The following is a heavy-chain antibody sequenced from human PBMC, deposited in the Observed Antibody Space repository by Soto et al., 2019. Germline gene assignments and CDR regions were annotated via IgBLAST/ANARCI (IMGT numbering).Heavy chain of an antibody. V-gene: IGHV4-59*01. CDR3: ARAIQIERGERRYYYYYYGMDV. J-gene: IGHJ6*02. CDR1: GGSISSYY. Sequence: ETLSLTCTVSGGSISSYYWSWIRQPPGKGLEWIGYIYYSGSTNYNPSLKSRVTISVDTSKNQFSLKLSSVTAADTAVYYCARAIQIERGERRYYYYYYGMDVWGQGTTVTVSS. D-gene: IGHD1-1*01. CDR2: IYYSGST.